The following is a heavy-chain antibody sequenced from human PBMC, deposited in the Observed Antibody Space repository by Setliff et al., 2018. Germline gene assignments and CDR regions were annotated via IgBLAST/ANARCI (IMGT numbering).Heavy chain of an antibody. D-gene: IGHD3-22*01. CDR3: ARGKDYYDSSGYGRGDFDY. Sequence: SETLSLTCAVSGYSISSDSYWGWIRQPPGKGLEWIGSIYHSGSTYYNPSLKSRVTISVDTSKNQFSLKLSSVTAADTAGYYCARGKDYYDSSGYGRGDFDYWGQGTLVTVSS. J-gene: IGHJ4*02. V-gene: IGHV4-38-2*01. CDR1: GYSISSDSY. CDR2: IYHSGST.